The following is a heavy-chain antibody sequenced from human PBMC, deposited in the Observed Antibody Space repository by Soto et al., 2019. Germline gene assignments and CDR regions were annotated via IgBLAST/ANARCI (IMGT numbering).Heavy chain of an antibody. CDR3: AREGGYYGSGSQVDY. J-gene: IGHJ4*02. V-gene: IGHV4-4*02. D-gene: IGHD3-10*01. CDR2: IYHSGGT. Sequence: ETLSLTCAVSGGSISSSNWWSWVRQPPGKGLEWIGEIYHSGGTNYNPSLKSRVTISVDKSKNQFSLKLSSVTAADTAVYYCAREGGYYGSGSQVDYWGQGTLVTVSS. CDR1: GGSISSSNW.